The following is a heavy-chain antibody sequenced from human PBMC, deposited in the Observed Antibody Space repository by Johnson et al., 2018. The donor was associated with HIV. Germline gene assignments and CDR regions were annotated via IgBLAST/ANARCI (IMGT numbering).Heavy chain of an antibody. CDR2: IYSGGST. D-gene: IGHD5-24*01. J-gene: IGHJ3*02. CDR1: GFNVSSHY. V-gene: IGHV3-66*02. CDR3: ARDGWGSRGWDDAFDI. Sequence: VPPVESGGGLVQPGGSLRLSCAASGFNVSSHYMSWVRQAPGKGLEWVSVIYSGGSTYYADSVKGRFTISRDNSTNTLYLQMNSLRAEDTAVYYCARDGWGSRGWDDAFDIWGQGTMVTVSS.